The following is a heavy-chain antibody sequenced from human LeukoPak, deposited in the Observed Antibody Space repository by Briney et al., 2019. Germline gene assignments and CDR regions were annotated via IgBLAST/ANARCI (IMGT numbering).Heavy chain of an antibody. J-gene: IGHJ4*02. CDR2: ISGSGGST. Sequence: PGGSLRLSCAASGFTFSSYAMSWVRQAPGKGLEWVSAISGSGGSTYYADSVKGRFTISRDNSKNTLYLQMNSLRAEDTAVYYCAKAESYYYGSGELYFDYWGQGTLVTVSS. CDR1: GFTFSSYA. CDR3: AKAESYYYGSGELYFDY. V-gene: IGHV3-23*01. D-gene: IGHD3-10*01.